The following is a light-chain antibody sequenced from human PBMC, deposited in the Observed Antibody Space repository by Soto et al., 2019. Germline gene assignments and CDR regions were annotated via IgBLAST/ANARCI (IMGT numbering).Light chain of an antibody. J-gene: IGLJ2*01. CDR2: EVN. CDR3: CSYAGSNALI. V-gene: IGLV2-8*01. CDR1: SNDVGMFNY. Sequence: QSALNQPPSASGTPGQSVTISCTGTSNDVGMFNYVSWYQQHPDKAPKLLIFEVNKRPSGVPDRFAASKSGNTASLTVSGLQAEDLADYYRCSYAGSNALIFGGGTKLTVL.